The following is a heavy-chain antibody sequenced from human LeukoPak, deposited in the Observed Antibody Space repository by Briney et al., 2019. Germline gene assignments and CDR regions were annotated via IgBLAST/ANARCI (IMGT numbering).Heavy chain of an antibody. D-gene: IGHD6-13*01. CDR2: INPNSGGT. CDR3: ARIGAAENDDAFDI. J-gene: IGHJ3*02. V-gene: IGHV1-2*02. Sequence: ASVKVSCKASGYTFTGYYMHWVRQAPGQGLEWMGWINPNSGGTNYAQKFQGRVTMTRDMSTSTVDMELSSLRSEDTAVYYCARIGAAENDDAFDIWGQGTMVTVSS. CDR1: GYTFTGYY.